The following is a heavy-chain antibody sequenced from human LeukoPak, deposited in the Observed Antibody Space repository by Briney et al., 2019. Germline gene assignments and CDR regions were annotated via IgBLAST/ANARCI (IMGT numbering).Heavy chain of an antibody. J-gene: IGHJ6*03. CDR3: AREHSGYDSYYYYYYMDV. D-gene: IGHD5-12*01. CDR2: VYTSGST. CDR1: TDSFSSVSYY. V-gene: IGHV4-61*02. Sequence: SQTLSLTCTVSTDSFSSVSYYWSWIRQPAGKGLEWIGRVYTSGSTSYNPSLKSRVTISIDTSKNQFSLKLSSVTAADTAVYYCAREHSGYDSYYYYYYMDVWGKGTTVTVSS.